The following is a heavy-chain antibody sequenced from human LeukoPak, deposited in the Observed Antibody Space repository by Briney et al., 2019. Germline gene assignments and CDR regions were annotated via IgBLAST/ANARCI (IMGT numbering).Heavy chain of an antibody. J-gene: IGHJ4*02. CDR2: IWNDGSNE. V-gene: IGHV3-33*01. Sequence: PGGALRLSCAASGVTFGSFGEHWVRQAPGKGLEVLAKIWNDGSNEYYADSVKGRFTISRDNSKNTLYLQMNSLRVEDTAVYYCARDREAAADLGYWGQGTLVTVSS. CDR3: ARDREAAADLGY. D-gene: IGHD6-13*01. CDR1: GVTFGSFG.